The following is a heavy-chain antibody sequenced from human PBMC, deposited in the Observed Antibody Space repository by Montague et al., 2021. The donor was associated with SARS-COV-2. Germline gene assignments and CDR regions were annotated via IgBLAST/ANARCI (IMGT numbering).Heavy chain of an antibody. CDR3: AREIGLVTIFGVVTISGWFDP. CDR1: GGSISSGSYY. J-gene: IGHJ5*02. D-gene: IGHD3-3*01. Sequence: TLSLTCTVSGGSISSGSYYWSWIRQPAGKGLEWIGRIYTSGSTNYXPSLKSRVTISVDTSKNQFSLKLSSVTAADTAVYYCAREIGLVTIFGVVTISGWFDPWGQRTLVTVSS. V-gene: IGHV4-61*02. CDR2: IYTSGST.